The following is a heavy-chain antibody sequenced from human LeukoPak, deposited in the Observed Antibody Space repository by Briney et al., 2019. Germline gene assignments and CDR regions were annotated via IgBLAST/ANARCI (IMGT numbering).Heavy chain of an antibody. CDR3: AATTVPLYYYYMDV. D-gene: IGHD4-11*01. V-gene: IGHV4-61*02. CDR1: GGSINNGNHF. CDR2: IFTGGST. Sequence: SETLSLTCTVSGGSINNGNHFWTWIRQPAGKGLEWIGRIFTGGSTNYNPSLKSRVTMSVDTSKNQFSQKLSSVTAADTAVYYCAATTVPLYYYYMDVWGKGTTVTVSS. J-gene: IGHJ6*03.